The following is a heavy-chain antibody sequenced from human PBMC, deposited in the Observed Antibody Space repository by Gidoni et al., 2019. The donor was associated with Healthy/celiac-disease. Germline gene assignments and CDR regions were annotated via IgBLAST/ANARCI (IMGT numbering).Heavy chain of an antibody. CDR1: GFTFSSYW. CDR2: IKQDGSEK. V-gene: IGHV3-7*01. J-gene: IGHJ3*02. Sequence: EVQLVESGGGLVQPGGSLRLSCAASGFTFSSYWVSWVRQAPGKGLWWVANIKQDGSEKYYVDSVKGRFTISRDNAKNSLYLQMNSLRAEDTAVYYCARDVAGWDAFDIWGQGTMVTVSS. CDR3: ARDVAGWDAFDI. D-gene: IGHD6-19*01.